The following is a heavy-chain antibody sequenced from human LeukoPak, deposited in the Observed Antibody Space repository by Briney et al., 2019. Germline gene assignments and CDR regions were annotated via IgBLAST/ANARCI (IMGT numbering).Heavy chain of an antibody. J-gene: IGHJ4*02. CDR2: VNDDGTA. D-gene: IGHD6-13*01. CDR3: GVQQLFQRFDY. CDR1: GFTFSWYW. Sequence: GGSLRLSCAASGFTFSWYWLHWVRQGPGKGLEWVSRVNDDGTAIYADSVKGRFTMSRDNTQDTLYLQMDRLRVEDTAVYFCGVQQLFQRFDYWGQGTLVTVSS. V-gene: IGHV3-74*01.